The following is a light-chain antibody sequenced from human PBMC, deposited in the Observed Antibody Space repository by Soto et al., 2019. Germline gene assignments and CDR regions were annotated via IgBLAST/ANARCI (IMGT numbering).Light chain of an antibody. Sequence: QPVLTQSPSASASLGASVKLTCTLSSGHSSYAIAWHQQQPEKGPRYLMKLNSDGSHSKGDGIHDRFSGSSSGAERYLTISSLQSEDEADYYCQTWGTGIHGVFGGGTKLTVL. J-gene: IGLJ2*01. CDR2: LNSDGSH. CDR3: QTWGTGIHGV. CDR1: SGHSSYA. V-gene: IGLV4-69*01.